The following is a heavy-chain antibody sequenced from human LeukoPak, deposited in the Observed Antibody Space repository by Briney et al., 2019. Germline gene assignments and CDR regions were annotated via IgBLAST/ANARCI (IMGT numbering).Heavy chain of an antibody. V-gene: IGHV3-48*03. CDR2: ISSSGSTI. CDR3: ARGSSPPDH. Sequence: GGSLRLSCAASGFTFSSYEMNWVRQAPGKGLEWVSYISSSGSTIYYADSVKGRFTISRDNAKNSLYLQMNSLRAEDTAIYYCARGSSPPDHWGQGTLVTVSS. CDR1: GFTFSSYE. J-gene: IGHJ4*02.